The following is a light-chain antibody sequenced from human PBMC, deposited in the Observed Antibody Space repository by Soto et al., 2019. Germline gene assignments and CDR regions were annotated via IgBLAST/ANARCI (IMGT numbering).Light chain of an antibody. Sequence: DIQMTQSPSSLSASVGDRATITCRASQVIRNDLAWYQQKPGKAPERLIYAAFSLQTGVPSRFSASGSGTEFTLTISSLQPEDFATYYCPQHNVFPFTFGPGTKVDLK. CDR2: AAF. CDR1: QVIRND. V-gene: IGKV1-17*01. CDR3: PQHNVFPFT. J-gene: IGKJ3*01.